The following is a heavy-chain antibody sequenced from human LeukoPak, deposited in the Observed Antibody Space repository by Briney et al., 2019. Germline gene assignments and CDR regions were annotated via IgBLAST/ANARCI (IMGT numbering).Heavy chain of an antibody. CDR3: ARGGRYCSGGSCHQPIDY. Sequence: SETLSLTCAVYGGSFSGYYWSWIRQPPGKGLEWIGYIYYSGSTNYNPSLKSRVTISVDTSKNQFSLKLSSVTAADTAVYYCARGGRYCSGGSCHQPIDYWGQGTLVTVSS. D-gene: IGHD2-15*01. CDR1: GGSFSGYY. J-gene: IGHJ4*02. CDR2: IYYSGST. V-gene: IGHV4-59*01.